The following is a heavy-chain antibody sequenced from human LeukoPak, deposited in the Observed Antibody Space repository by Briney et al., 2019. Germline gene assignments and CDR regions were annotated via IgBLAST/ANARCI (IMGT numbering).Heavy chain of an antibody. Sequence: GGSLRLSFSASGFTFSSYSMKWVRQAPGKGLEWGSYISSSSSTIYYADSVKGRFNIYKNNAKHSLYLQMHSLRAEDTAVYYCARDPELLCFDYYMDVWGKGTTVTVSS. V-gene: IGHV3-48*04. CDR1: GFTFSSYS. CDR2: ISSSSSTI. CDR3: ARDPELLCFDYYMDV. J-gene: IGHJ6*03. D-gene: IGHD3-10*01.